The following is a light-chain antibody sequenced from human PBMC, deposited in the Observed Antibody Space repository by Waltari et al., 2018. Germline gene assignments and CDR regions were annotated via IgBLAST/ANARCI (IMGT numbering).Light chain of an antibody. CDR2: ESS. Sequence: TYRASQSISTWLAWYQQKPGKSPNLLIYESSSLESGVPSRFSGSGSGTEFTLTISGLQPDDFATYYCQQYNSFPITFGPGTRLEIK. V-gene: IGKV1-5*03. CDR1: QSISTW. J-gene: IGKJ5*01. CDR3: QQYNSFPIT.